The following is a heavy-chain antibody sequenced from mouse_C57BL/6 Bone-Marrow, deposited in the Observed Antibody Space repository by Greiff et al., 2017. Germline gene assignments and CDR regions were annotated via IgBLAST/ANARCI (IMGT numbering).Heavy chain of an antibody. D-gene: IGHD1-1*01. J-gene: IGHJ1*03. Sequence: QVQLKQPGAELVKPGASVKLSCKASGYTFTSYRMHWVKQRPGQGLEWIGMIHPTSGSTNYNEKFKSKATLTVDKSSSTAYMQLSSLTSEDSAVYYCASPYYYGSSVDVWGTGTTVTVSS. CDR2: IHPTSGST. CDR3: ASPYYYGSSVDV. V-gene: IGHV1-64*01. CDR1: GYTFTSYR.